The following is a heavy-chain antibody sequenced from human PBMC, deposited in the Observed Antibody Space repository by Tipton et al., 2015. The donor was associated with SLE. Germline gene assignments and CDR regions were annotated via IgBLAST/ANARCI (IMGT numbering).Heavy chain of an antibody. V-gene: IGHV4-38-2*02. CDR1: GYSISSGYY. CDR2: IYYSGTT. J-gene: IGHJ5*02. Sequence: TLSLTCTVSGYSISSGYYWGWIRQSPGKGLEWLGSIYYSGTTYYNPSLKSRVTISVDTSKNQISLKLRSVTATDTAVYYCARDVGPYTSSWWNNWFDPWGQGTLVTVSS. CDR3: ARDVGPYTSSWWNNWFDP. D-gene: IGHD6-13*01.